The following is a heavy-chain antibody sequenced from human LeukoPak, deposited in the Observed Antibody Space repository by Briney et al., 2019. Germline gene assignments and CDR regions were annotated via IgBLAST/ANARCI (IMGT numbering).Heavy chain of an antibody. CDR1: GGSISSGSYY. Sequence: SQTLSLTCTVSGGSISSGSYYWSWIRQPAGKGLEWIGRIYTSGSTNYNPSLKSRVTVSVDTSKNRFSLRLSSVTAADTAVYYCARYIYGVWHFDYWGQGTLVTVSS. J-gene: IGHJ4*02. CDR2: IYTSGST. CDR3: ARYIYGVWHFDY. D-gene: IGHD2-8*01. V-gene: IGHV4-61*02.